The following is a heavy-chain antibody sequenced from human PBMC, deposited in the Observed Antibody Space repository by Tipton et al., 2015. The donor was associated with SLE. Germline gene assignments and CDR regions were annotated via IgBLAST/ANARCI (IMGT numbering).Heavy chain of an antibody. CDR2: IYYSGST. V-gene: IGHV4-59*01. CDR3: ARVADYYGSGHYYYYMDV. CDR1: GGSISSYY. J-gene: IGHJ6*03. D-gene: IGHD3-10*01. Sequence: TLSLTCTVSGGSISSYYWSWIRQPPGKGLEWIGYIYYSGSTNYNPSLKSRVTISVDTSKNQFSLKLSSVTAADTAAYYCARVADYYGSGHYYYYMDVWAKGPRSPSP.